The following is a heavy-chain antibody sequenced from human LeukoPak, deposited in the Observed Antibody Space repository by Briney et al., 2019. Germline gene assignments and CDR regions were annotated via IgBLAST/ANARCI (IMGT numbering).Heavy chain of an antibody. J-gene: IGHJ4*02. CDR2: INHSGST. D-gene: IGHD5-18*01. V-gene: IGHV4-34*01. CDR3: ARRGYSYGYRYLNY. CDR1: GGSFSGYY. Sequence: PPETLSLTCAVYGGSFSGYYWSWIRQPPGKGLEWIGEINHSGSTNYNPSLKSRVTISVDTSKNQFSLKLSSVTAADTPVYYCARRGYSYGYRYLNYWGQGTLVTVSP.